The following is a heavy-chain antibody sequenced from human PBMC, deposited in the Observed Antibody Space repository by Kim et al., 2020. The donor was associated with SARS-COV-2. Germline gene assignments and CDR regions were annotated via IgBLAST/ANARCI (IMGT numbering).Heavy chain of an antibody. Sequence: ASVKVSCKVSGYTLTELSMHWVRQAPGKGLEWMGGFDPEDGETIYAQKFQGRVTMTEDTSTDTAYMELSSLRSEDTAVYYCATRARFPYYDYVWGSYRHGTFDYWGQGTLVTVSS. CDR3: ATRARFPYYDYVWGSYRHGTFDY. J-gene: IGHJ4*02. CDR2: FDPEDGET. D-gene: IGHD3-16*01. V-gene: IGHV1-24*01. CDR1: GYTLTELS.